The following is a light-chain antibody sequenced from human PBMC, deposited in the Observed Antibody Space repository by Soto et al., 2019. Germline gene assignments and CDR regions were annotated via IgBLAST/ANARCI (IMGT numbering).Light chain of an antibody. CDR1: SSDVGGYNF. CDR2: EVR. J-gene: IGLJ1*01. Sequence: QSALTQPASVSGSPGQSITISCSGTSSDVGGYNFVSWYQQHPGKAPKLMIYEVRNRPSGVSNRFSGSKSANTASLTISGLQAKDEADYYCSSYTSSSPYVFGTGTKLTVL. CDR3: SSYTSSSPYV. V-gene: IGLV2-14*01.